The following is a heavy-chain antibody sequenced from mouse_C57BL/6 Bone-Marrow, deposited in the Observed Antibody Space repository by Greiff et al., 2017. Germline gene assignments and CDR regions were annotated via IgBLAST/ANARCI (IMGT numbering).Heavy chain of an antibody. D-gene: IGHD1-1*01. J-gene: IGHJ2*01. CDR3: ARALITTVVAGDY. Sequence: QVQLQQPGAELARPGASVKLSCKASGYTFTSYGISWVKQRTGQGLEWIGEIYPRSGNTYYNEKFKGKATLTADKSSSTAYMELRSLTSEDSAVXFCARALITTVVAGDYWGQGTTLTVSS. CDR2: IYPRSGNT. CDR1: GYTFTSYG. V-gene: IGHV1-81*01.